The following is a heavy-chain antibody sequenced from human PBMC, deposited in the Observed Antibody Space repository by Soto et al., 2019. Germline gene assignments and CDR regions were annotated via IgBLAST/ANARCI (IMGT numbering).Heavy chain of an antibody. D-gene: IGHD4-4*01. CDR2: INAGNGNT. CDR3: ASSYSNYALIDYYYYGMDV. V-gene: IGHV1-3*01. Sequence: GASVKVSCKASGYTFTSYAMHWVRQAPGQRLEWMGWINAGNGNTKYSQKFQGRVTITRDTSASTAYMELSSLRSEDTAVYYCASSYSNYALIDYYYYGMDVWRQGTTVTVSS. J-gene: IGHJ6*02. CDR1: GYTFTSYA.